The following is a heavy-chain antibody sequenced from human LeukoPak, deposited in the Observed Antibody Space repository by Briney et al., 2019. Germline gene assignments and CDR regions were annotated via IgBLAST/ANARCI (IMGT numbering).Heavy chain of an antibody. CDR3: AKASHCSGGSCYSVSPFD. V-gene: IGHV3-74*01. Sequence: PGGSLRLSCAASGFTFNRFWMHWVRQAPGKGLVWVSRIISDGSSTYYADSVKGRFTISRDNSKNTLYLQMNSLRAEDTAVYYCAKASHCSGGSCYSVSPFDWGQGTLVTVSS. D-gene: IGHD2-15*01. CDR1: GFTFNRFW. J-gene: IGHJ4*02. CDR2: IISDGSST.